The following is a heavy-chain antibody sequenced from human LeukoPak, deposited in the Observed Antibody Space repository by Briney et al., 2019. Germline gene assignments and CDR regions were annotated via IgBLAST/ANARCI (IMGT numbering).Heavy chain of an antibody. CDR1: GFTFSSYS. Sequence: PGGSLRLSCAASGFTFSSYSMNWVRQAPGTGLEWVAFITSSSSHVYYADSVKGRFTIYRDNAKDSLYLQMNSLRAEDTAVYYCARADMTTITYPEYWGQGTPVTVSS. CDR3: ARADMTTITYPEY. J-gene: IGHJ4*02. D-gene: IGHD5-24*01. CDR2: ITSSSSHV. V-gene: IGHV3-21*01.